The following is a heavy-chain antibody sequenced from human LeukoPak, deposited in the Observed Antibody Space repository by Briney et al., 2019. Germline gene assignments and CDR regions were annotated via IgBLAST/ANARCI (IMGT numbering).Heavy chain of an antibody. J-gene: IGHJ4*02. V-gene: IGHV3-30-3*01. Sequence: PGGSLRLSCAASGFTFSSYAMHWVRQAPGKGLEWVAVISYDGSNKYYADSVKGRFTISRDNSKNTLYLQMNSLRAEDTAVYYCARDDRGLRLGELSFLDYWGQGTLVTVSS. CDR2: ISYDGSNK. CDR1: GFTFSSYA. CDR3: ARDDRGLRLGELSFLDY. D-gene: IGHD3-16*02.